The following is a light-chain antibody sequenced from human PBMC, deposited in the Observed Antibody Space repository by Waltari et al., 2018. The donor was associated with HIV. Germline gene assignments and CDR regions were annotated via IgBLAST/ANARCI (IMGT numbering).Light chain of an antibody. V-gene: IGLV4-69*01. CDR3: QTWGTGTVV. J-gene: IGLJ2*01. Sequence: QLVLTQSPSASASLGASVKPTCTLSSGHSSYAIEWHQQQPEKGRGYWINPNSYGSHSTGDRIPARFSGSSSGAERYLTLSSLASEDEADYYCQTWGTGTVVFGGGTKLTVL. CDR2: PNSYGSH. CDR1: SGHSSYA.